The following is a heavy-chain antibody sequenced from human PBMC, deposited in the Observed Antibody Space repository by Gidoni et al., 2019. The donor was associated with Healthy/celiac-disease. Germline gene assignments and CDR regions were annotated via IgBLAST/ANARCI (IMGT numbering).Heavy chain of an antibody. J-gene: IGHJ5*02. Sequence: DVQLVESGGGLVQPGGSLSPSCAASGFTFSSYEMNWVRQAPGKGLEWGSYISSSGSTIYYADPVKGRFTISRDNAKNSLYLQRNSLRAEDTAVYYCARGGSLDWFDPWGQGTLVTVSS. D-gene: IGHD3-10*01. V-gene: IGHV3-48*03. CDR3: ARGGSLDWFDP. CDR2: ISSSGSTI. CDR1: GFTFSSYE.